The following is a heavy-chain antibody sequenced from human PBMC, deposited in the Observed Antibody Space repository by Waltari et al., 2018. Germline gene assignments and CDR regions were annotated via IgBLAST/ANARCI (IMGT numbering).Heavy chain of an antibody. CDR3: AMSRYKGGYDM. J-gene: IGHJ3*02. D-gene: IGHD3-22*01. CDR1: GFTVHDVE. CDR2: LRTTCDT. Sequence: QLVESGGGLVQHGGSLTLSCTASGFTVHDVEMHWVRQDLLGGLEWVSRLRTTCDTVYAASVRGRFTISRENGKNSVYLQMNSLRAEDTAVYYCAMSRYKGGYDMWGQGTRVVVSS. V-gene: IGHV3-13*01.